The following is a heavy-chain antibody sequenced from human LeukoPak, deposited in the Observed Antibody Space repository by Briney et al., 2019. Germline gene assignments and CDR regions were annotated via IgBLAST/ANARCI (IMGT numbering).Heavy chain of an antibody. CDR1: GYTFTSYG. J-gene: IGHJ3*02. V-gene: IGHV1-18*01. Sequence: GASVMLSCKASGYTFTSYGISWVRQAPGQGLECMGWISAYNGNTNFAQKLQGRITMTTDTSTSTAYMELRSLRSDDTAVYYCVRSGYCYGGTCHSGAFDIWGQETVVTVSS. CDR2: ISAYNGNT. CDR3: VRSGYCYGGTCHSGAFDI. D-gene: IGHD2-15*01.